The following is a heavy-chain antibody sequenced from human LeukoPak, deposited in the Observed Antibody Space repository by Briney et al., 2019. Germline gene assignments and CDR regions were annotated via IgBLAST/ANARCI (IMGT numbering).Heavy chain of an antibody. V-gene: IGHV5-51*01. J-gene: IGHJ4*02. CDR1: GYSFTDYW. Sequence: GESLKISRKGSGYSFTDYWIAWVRQMPGKGLEWTGIIWPGHSNVIYSPSFQGQVSVSADTSLSTAFLQWSSLTASDTAIYYCASHYQTTGYFAFDNWGQGTLVTVSS. D-gene: IGHD3-9*01. CDR2: IWPGHSNV. CDR3: ASHYQTTGYFAFDN.